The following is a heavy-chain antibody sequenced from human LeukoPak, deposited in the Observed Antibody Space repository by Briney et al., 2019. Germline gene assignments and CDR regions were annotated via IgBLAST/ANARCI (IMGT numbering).Heavy chain of an antibody. CDR1: GYSFTSYW. CDR2: IYPGDPDT. D-gene: IGHD2-2*02. Sequence: GESLKISCKGSGYSFTSYWIGWVRQMPGKGLEWMGIIYPGDPDTRYSPSFQGQVTISADKSISTAYLQWSSLKASDTAMYYCARPYCFSTNCYTIDPWGQGTLVTVSS. CDR3: ARPYCFSTNCYTIDP. J-gene: IGHJ5*02. V-gene: IGHV5-51*01.